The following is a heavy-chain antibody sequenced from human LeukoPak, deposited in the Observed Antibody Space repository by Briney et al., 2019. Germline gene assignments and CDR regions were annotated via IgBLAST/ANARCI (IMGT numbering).Heavy chain of an antibody. CDR1: GGSFSGYY. D-gene: IGHD2-15*01. V-gene: IGHV4-34*01. CDR2: INRSGST. Sequence: SETLSLTCAVYGGSFSGYYWSWIRQPPGKGLEWIGEINRSGSTNYNPSLKSRVTISVDTSKNQFSLKLSSVTAADTAVYYCARDCSGGSCNFDYWGQGTLVTVSS. CDR3: ARDCSGGSCNFDY. J-gene: IGHJ4*02.